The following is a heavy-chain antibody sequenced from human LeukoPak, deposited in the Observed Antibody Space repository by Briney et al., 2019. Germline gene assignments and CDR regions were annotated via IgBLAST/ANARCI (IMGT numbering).Heavy chain of an antibody. V-gene: IGHV4-59*02. CDR2: IYHTGST. D-gene: IGHD7-27*01. CDR3: ASRNLGNDY. Sequence: SETLSLTCTISGGSVSDYYWSWIRQSPGKGLEWIGYIYHTGSTSYSPSLKSRVTISADTSQNQFSLKLSSVTAADTAVYYCASRNLGNDYWGQGTLVTVSS. CDR1: GGSVSDYY. J-gene: IGHJ4*01.